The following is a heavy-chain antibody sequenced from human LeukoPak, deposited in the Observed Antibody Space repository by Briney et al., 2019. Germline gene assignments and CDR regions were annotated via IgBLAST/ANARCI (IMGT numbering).Heavy chain of an antibody. CDR1: GFTFSNAW. D-gene: IGHD6-19*01. CDR3: AKDRSGWGGYYFDY. J-gene: IGHJ4*02. CDR2: IKSKTDGGTT. V-gene: IGHV3-15*01. Sequence: SGGSLRLSCAASGFTFSNAWMSWVRQAPGKGLEWVGRIKSKTDGGTTDYAAPVKGRFTISRDDSKNTLYLQMNSLRAEDTAVYYCAKDRSGWGGYYFDYWGQGTLVTVSS.